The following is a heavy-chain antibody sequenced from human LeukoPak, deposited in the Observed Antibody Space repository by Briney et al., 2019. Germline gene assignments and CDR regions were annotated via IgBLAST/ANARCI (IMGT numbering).Heavy chain of an antibody. D-gene: IGHD2-15*01. Sequence: GGSLRLSCAASEFTFSSYEMNWVRQAPGKGLEWVSYISSSGSTIYYADSVKGRFTISRDNAKNSLYLQMNSLRAEDTALYYCARALGYCSGGSCYTLGNWFDPWGQGTLVTVSS. V-gene: IGHV3-48*03. J-gene: IGHJ5*02. CDR2: ISSSGSTI. CDR3: ARALGYCSGGSCYTLGNWFDP. CDR1: EFTFSSYE.